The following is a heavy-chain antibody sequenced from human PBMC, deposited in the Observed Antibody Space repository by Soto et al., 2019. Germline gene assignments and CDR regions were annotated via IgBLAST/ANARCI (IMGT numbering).Heavy chain of an antibody. V-gene: IGHV1-8*01. J-gene: IGHJ6*02. CDR3: ARVMGREGSSSVPYYYYGMDV. Sequence: RASVKVSCKASGYTFTSYDINWVRQATGQGLEWMGWMNPNSGNTGYAQKFQGRVTMTRNTSISTAYMELSSLRSEDTAVYYCARVMGREGSSSVPYYYYGMDVWGQGTTVTVSS. D-gene: IGHD6-6*01. CDR2: MNPNSGNT. CDR1: GYTFTSYD.